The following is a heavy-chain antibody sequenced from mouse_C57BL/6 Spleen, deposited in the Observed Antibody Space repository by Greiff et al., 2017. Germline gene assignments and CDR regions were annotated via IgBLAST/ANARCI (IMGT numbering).Heavy chain of an antibody. CDR2: INPYNGDT. D-gene: IGHD2-1*01. V-gene: IGHV1-20*01. J-gene: IGHJ3*01. Sequence: VQLQQSGPELVKPGDSVKISCKASGYSFTGYFMNWVMQSHGKSLEWIGRINPYNGDTFYNQKFKGKATLTVDKSSSTAHMELLSLTSEDSAVYYCARDYGNFAWFAYWGQGTLVTVSA. CDR1: GYSFTGYF. CDR3: ARDYGNFAWFAY.